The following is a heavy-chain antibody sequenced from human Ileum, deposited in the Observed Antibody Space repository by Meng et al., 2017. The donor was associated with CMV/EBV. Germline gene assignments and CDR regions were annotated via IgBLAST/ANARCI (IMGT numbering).Heavy chain of an antibody. CDR3: VRDNYGVDY. D-gene: IGHD4-17*01. J-gene: IGHJ4*02. CDR2: ITSDGSTT. CDR1: GFTFRRYW. V-gene: IGHV3-74*03. Sequence: LRCAASGFTFRRYWMQWVRQAPGKGLVWVSHITSDGSTTTYADSVKGRFTISRDNAKNTLYLQMHSLRADDTAVYYCVRDNYGVDYWGQGTLVTVSS.